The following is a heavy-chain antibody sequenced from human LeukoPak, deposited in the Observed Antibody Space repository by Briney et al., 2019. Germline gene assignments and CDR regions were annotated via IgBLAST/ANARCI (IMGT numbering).Heavy chain of an antibody. CDR1: GYTFTSNY. Sequence: ASVKVSCKAFGYTFTSNYMHWVRQAPGQGPEWMGVISPSGGSTTYAQKFQGRVTLTRDMSTSTDYLELSRPTSEDTAVYYCASDNSVRDEARRFHPWRQGPLVTVSS. CDR2: ISPSGGST. J-gene: IGHJ5*02. V-gene: IGHV1-46*01. D-gene: IGHD3-10*01. CDR3: ASDNSVRDEARRFHP.